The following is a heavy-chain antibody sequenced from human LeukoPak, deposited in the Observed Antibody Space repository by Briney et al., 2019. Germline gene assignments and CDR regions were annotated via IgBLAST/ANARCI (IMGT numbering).Heavy chain of an antibody. J-gene: IGHJ4*02. CDR1: GYTFTGYY. D-gene: IGHD1-26*01. CDR2: INPNSGGT. CDR3: ARDVSSTSNWEFDY. Sequence: GASVKVSCKASGYTFTGYYMHWLRQAPGQGLEWMGWINPNSGGTNYAQKFQGRVTMTRDTSISTAYVEVNRLISDDTAIYYCARDVSSTSNWEFDYWGQGTLVTVSS. V-gene: IGHV1-2*02.